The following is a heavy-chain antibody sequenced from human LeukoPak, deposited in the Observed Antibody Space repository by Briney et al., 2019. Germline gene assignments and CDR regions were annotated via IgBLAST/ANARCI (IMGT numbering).Heavy chain of an antibody. V-gene: IGHV3-49*04. J-gene: IGHJ4*02. Sequence: GGSLRLSCTAAGFTFGDYAMSWVRQAPGKGLEWVGFIRSKAYGGTTEYAASVKGRFTISRDDSKSIASLQMNSLKTEDTAVYYRTRAGGGYYDSSGNDYWGQGTLVTVSS. CDR1: GFTFGDYA. D-gene: IGHD3-22*01. CDR3: TRAGGGYYDSSGNDY. CDR2: IRSKAYGGTT.